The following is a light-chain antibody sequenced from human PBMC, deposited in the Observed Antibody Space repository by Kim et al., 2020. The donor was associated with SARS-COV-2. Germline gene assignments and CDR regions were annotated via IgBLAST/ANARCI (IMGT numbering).Light chain of an antibody. J-gene: IGKJ5*01. CDR2: DAS. CDR3: QQRSNWPPIT. CDR1: QSVGSY. Sequence: EIVLTQSPATLSLSPGERATLSCRASQSVGSYLAWYQQRPGQAPRLLIYDASNRATGIPARFSGSGSGTDFTLTISSLEPEDFAIYYCQQRSNWPPITVGQGTRLEIK. V-gene: IGKV3-11*01.